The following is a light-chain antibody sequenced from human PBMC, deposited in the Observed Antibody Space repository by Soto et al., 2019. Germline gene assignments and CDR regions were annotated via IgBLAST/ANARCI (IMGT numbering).Light chain of an antibody. Sequence: IVMTEAPSTLSVSPLYRATLSFRASQSISANLAWYQQKPGQTPRLLIYGASTRASGVPAKFSGSGSGTEFTLTISSLQSEDFAVYYCQQYNNWPRTFGQGTKVDIK. CDR3: QQYNNWPRT. V-gene: IGKV3-15*01. J-gene: IGKJ1*01. CDR1: QSISAN. CDR2: GAS.